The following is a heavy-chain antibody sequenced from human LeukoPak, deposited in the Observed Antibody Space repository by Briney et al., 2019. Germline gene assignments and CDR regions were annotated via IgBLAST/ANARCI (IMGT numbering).Heavy chain of an antibody. CDR1: GGSISSYH. V-gene: IGHV4-4*07. J-gene: IGHJ4*02. CDR3: ARSYNNYGSYPDC. Sequence: SETLSLTCTVSGGSISSYHWSWIRQPAGKGLEWIGRIYTSGSTNYNPSLKSRVTMSIDTSKNQFSLELSSVTAADTAVYYCARSYNNYGSYPDCWGQGTLVTVSS. CDR2: IYTSGST. D-gene: IGHD4-11*01.